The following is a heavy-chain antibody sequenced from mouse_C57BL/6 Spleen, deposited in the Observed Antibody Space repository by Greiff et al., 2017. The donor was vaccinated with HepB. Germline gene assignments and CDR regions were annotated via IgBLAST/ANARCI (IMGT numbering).Heavy chain of an antibody. CDR2: IDPETGGT. CDR3: TRGGGLRTWFAY. CDR1: GYTFTDYE. V-gene: IGHV1-15*01. Sequence: VQLQQSGAELVRPGASVTLSCKASGYTFTDYEMHWVKQTPVHGLEWIGAIDPETGGTAYNQKFKGKAILTADKSSSTAYMELRSLTSEDSAVYYCTRGGGLRTWFAYWGQGTLVTVSA. D-gene: IGHD2-4*01. J-gene: IGHJ3*01.